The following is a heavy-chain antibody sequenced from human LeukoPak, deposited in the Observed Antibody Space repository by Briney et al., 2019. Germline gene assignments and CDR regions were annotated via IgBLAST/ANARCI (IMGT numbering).Heavy chain of an antibody. J-gene: IGHJ4*02. D-gene: IGHD3-10*01. CDR2: FDPEHDQT. CDR1: GYSFTEVF. V-gene: IGHV1-24*01. Sequence: ASVKVSCKVSGYSFTEVFMHWVRQAPGKGLEWMGGFDPEHDQTIYAQKLQGRVTMSADTSTDTAYMELSSLRSEDTAVYYCTSMDGLTAFDYWDQATLVTVSS. CDR3: TSMDGLTAFDY.